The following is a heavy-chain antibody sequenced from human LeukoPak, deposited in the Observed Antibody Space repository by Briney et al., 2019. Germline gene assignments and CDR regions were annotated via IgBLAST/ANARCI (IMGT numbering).Heavy chain of an antibody. V-gene: IGHV1-69*13. CDR1: GGTFSSYA. CDR2: IIPIFGTA. J-gene: IGHJ6*02. CDR3: ARDLGAPGGSYGMDV. Sequence: SVKVSCKASGGTFSSYAISWVRQAPGQGLEWMGGIIPIFGTANHAQKFQGRVTITADESTSTAYMELSSLRSEDTAVYYCARDLGAPGGSYGMDVWGQGTTVTVSS. D-gene: IGHD1-26*01.